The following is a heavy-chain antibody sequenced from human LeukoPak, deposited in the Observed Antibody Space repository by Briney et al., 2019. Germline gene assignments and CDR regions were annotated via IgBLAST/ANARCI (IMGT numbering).Heavy chain of an antibody. Sequence: ASVKVSCKASGYTFTSYGISWVRQAPGQGLEWMGWISAYNGNTNYAQKLQGRVTMTTGTSTSTAYMELRSLRSDDTAVYYCARDRRYSSSWYSSYWGQGTLVTVSS. CDR1: GYTFTSYG. CDR3: ARDRRYSSSWYSSY. J-gene: IGHJ4*02. CDR2: ISAYNGNT. D-gene: IGHD6-13*01. V-gene: IGHV1-18*01.